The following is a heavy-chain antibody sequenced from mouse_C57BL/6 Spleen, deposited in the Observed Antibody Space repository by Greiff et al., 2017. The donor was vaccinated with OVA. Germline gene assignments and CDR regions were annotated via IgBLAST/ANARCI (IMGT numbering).Heavy chain of an antibody. Sequence: QVQLKQSGAELVMPGASVTLSCKASGYTFTDYEMHWVKQTPVHGLEWIGAIDPETGGTAYNQKFKGKAILTADKSSSTAYMELRTLTSEDSAVYYCTRGLTTVYAMDYWGQGTSVTVSS. J-gene: IGHJ4*01. CDR3: TRGLTTVYAMDY. CDR2: IDPETGGT. V-gene: IGHV1-15*01. D-gene: IGHD1-1*01. CDR1: GYTFTDYE.